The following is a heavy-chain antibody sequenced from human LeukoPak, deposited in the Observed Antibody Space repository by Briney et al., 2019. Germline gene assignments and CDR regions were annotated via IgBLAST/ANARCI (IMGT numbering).Heavy chain of an antibody. CDR3: ARQVVAVAGTGYFDY. CDR1: GGSIRSSSYY. CDR2: IYYSGST. J-gene: IGHJ4*02. V-gene: IGHV4-39*01. Sequence: SETLSLTCTVSGGSIRSSSYYWGWIRQPPGKGLEWIGSIYYSGSTYYNASLKSRGTISVDTSKNQFSLKLNSVTAADTAVYFCARQVVAVAGTGYFDYWGQRTLVTVSS. D-gene: IGHD6-19*01.